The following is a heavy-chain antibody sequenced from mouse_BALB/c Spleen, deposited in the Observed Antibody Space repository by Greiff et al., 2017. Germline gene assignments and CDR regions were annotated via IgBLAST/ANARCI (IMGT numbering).Heavy chain of an antibody. CDR2: ISYSGST. CDR3: ARGLYYYGSIFAY. V-gene: IGHV3-8*02. Sequence: EVQLQQSGPSLVKPSQTLSLTCSVTGDSITSCYWNWIRKFPGNKLEYMGYISYSGSTYYNPSLKSRISITRDTSKNQYYLQLNSVTTEDTATYYCARGLYYYGSIFAYWGQGTLVTVSA. CDR1: GDSITSCY. J-gene: IGHJ3*01. D-gene: IGHD1-1*01.